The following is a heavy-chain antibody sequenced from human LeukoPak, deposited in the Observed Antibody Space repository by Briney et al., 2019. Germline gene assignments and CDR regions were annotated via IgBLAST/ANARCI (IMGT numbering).Heavy chain of an antibody. CDR2: INSDGSAT. CDR3: ASDSPYYGMDV. J-gene: IGHJ6*02. V-gene: IGHV3-74*01. Sequence: GGSLRLSCAASGFPFSNYWMHWVRQVPGKGLLWVSRINSDGSATIYADSVRGRFTISRDNAKNTLYLQMSGLRVDDTAVYHCASDSPYYGMDVWGQGTTVTVSS. CDR1: GFPFSNYW.